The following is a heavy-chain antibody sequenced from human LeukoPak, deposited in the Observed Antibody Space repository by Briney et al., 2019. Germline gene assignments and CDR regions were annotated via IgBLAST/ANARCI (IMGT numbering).Heavy chain of an antibody. J-gene: IGHJ5*02. Sequence: SETLSLTCTVSGGSISSYYWSWIRQPPGKGLEWIGYIYYSGSTNYNPSLKSRATIYVDTSKNQFSLRLSSVTAADTAIYYCARGTYYYYDSSGYLFWFDPWGQGTQVTVSS. CDR1: GGSISSYY. CDR3: ARGTYYYYDSSGYLFWFDP. CDR2: IYYSGST. V-gene: IGHV4-59*01. D-gene: IGHD3-22*01.